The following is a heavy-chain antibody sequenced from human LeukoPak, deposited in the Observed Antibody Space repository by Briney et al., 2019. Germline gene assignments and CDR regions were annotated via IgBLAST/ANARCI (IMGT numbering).Heavy chain of an antibody. D-gene: IGHD3-22*01. J-gene: IGHJ6*03. V-gene: IGHV4-59*01. CDR2: IYFCGST. CDR3: ARSTGDYYDSSGYYGYYYYMDV. Sequence: PSETLSLTCTVSGGSISRYYRSWIRQPPGQGLEGIGYIYFCGSTNYKPPLKHRVTISVATSKNQFSLKLSSMTAADTAVYYCARSTGDYYDSSGYYGYYYYMDVWGKGTTVTISS. CDR1: GGSISRYY.